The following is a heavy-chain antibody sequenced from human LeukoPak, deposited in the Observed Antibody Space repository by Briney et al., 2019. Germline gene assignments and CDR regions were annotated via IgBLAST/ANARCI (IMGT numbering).Heavy chain of an antibody. CDR3: ARDRGSCIFDY. V-gene: IGHV6-1*01. CDR1: GDSASTNSAA. D-gene: IGHD1-26*01. CDR2: TYYRSKWYN. Sequence: SQTLSLTCAISGDSASTNSAAWSWIRQSPSRGLEWLGRTYYRSKWYNDYVVSVKSRITINPDTSKNQFSLQLNSVTPDDTAVYYCARDRGSCIFDYWGQGTLVTVSS. J-gene: IGHJ4*02.